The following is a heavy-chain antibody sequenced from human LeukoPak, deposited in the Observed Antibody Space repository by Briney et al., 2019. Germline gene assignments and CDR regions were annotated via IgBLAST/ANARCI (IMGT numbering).Heavy chain of an antibody. D-gene: IGHD3-22*01. V-gene: IGHV1-24*01. J-gene: IGHJ4*02. Sequence: ASVKVSCKVSGYTLTELSMHWVRQAPGKGLEWMGGFDPEDGETIYAQKFQGRVTMTTDTSTSTAYMELRSLRSADTAVYYCARGYYYDSSGRDNWGQGTLVTVSS. CDR1: GYTLTELS. CDR3: ARGYYYDSSGRDN. CDR2: FDPEDGET.